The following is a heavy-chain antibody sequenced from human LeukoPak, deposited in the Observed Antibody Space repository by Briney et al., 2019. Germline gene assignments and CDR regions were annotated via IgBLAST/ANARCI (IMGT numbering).Heavy chain of an antibody. J-gene: IGHJ3*02. CDR3: ARGITIFGVVNDAFDI. CDR1: GFTFSSYW. CDR2: VDSDGSST. D-gene: IGHD3-3*01. Sequence: PGGSLRLSCAASGFTFSSYWMHWARQAPGKGLVWVSRVDSDGSSTTYAGSVKGRFTISRDNAKSTLYLQMNSLRAEDTAVYYCARGITIFGVVNDAFDIWGQGTMVTVSS. V-gene: IGHV3-74*01.